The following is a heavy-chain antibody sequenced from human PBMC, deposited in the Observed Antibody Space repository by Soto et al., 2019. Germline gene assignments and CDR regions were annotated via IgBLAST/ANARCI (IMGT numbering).Heavy chain of an antibody. D-gene: IGHD5-12*01. Sequence: QVQLVQSGAEVKKPGSSVKVSCKASGGTFSSYTISWVRQAPGQGLEWMGRIIPILGIANYAQKFQGRVTITADKSTSTAYMELSSLRSEDTAVYYCARDRGCSGYDYYYYYMDVWGKGTTVTVSS. V-gene: IGHV1-69*08. J-gene: IGHJ6*03. CDR3: ARDRGCSGYDYYYYYMDV. CDR2: IIPILGIA. CDR1: GGTFSSYT.